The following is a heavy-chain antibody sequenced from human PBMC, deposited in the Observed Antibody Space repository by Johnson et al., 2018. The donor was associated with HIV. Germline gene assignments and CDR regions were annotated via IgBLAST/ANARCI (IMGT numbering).Heavy chain of an antibody. Sequence: VQLVESGGGVVQPGRSLRLSCAASGFTFSSYAMHWVRQAPGKGLEWVGRIKRKIEGEATDYAAPVKGRFTIPRDDSKNTLYLQMNSLKTEDTAVYYCTTDLVGIVGATQDAFDIWGQGTMVTVSS. J-gene: IGHJ3*02. V-gene: IGHV3-15*01. D-gene: IGHD1-26*01. CDR2: IKRKIEGEAT. CDR3: TTDLVGIVGATQDAFDI. CDR1: GFTFSSYA.